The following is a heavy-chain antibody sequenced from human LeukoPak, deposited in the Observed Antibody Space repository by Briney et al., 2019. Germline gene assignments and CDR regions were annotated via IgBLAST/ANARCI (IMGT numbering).Heavy chain of an antibody. J-gene: IGHJ4*02. V-gene: IGHV3-23*01. CDR3: ARGSSYYNSGSSVPFDY. CDR2: ISGSGGST. Sequence: GGSLRLSCAASGFTFSSYAMSWVRQAPGKGLEWVSAISGSGGSTYYADSVKGRFTISRDNSKNTLYLQMNSLRAEDTAVYYCARGSSYYNSGSSVPFDYWGQGTLVTVSS. CDR1: GFTFSSYA. D-gene: IGHD3-10*01.